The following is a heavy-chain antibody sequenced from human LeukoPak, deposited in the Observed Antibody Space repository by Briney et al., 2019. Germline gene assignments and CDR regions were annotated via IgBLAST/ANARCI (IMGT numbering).Heavy chain of an antibody. Sequence: ASVKVSCKTSGFTFSNSAIQWVRQARGQRLEWIGWIGVGGGNTNYAQRFQDRVTITRDMSTSTAYMDLSSLRSEDTAVYYCAAEIYGYNSECCSFDFWGPGTPVTVSS. CDR2: IGVGGGNT. V-gene: IGHV1-58*02. D-gene: IGHD4-23*01. CDR3: AAEIYGYNSECCSFDF. CDR1: GFTFSNSA. J-gene: IGHJ3*01.